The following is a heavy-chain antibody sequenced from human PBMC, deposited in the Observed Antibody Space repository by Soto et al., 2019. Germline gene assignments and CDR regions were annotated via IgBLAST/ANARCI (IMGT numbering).Heavy chain of an antibody. V-gene: IGHV1-18*01. J-gene: IGHJ6*03. CDR1: GYTFTSYG. CDR2: ISAYNGNT. Sequence: ASVKFSCKASGYTFTSYGISWVRQAPGQGLEWMGWISAYNGNTNYAQKLQGRVTMTTDTSTSTAYMELRSLRSDDTAVYYCARPIYYYYYMDVWGKGTTVTVSS. CDR3: ARPIYYYYYMDV.